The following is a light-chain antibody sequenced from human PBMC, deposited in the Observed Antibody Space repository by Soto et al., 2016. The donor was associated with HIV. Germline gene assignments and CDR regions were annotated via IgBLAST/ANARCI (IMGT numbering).Light chain of an antibody. CDR1: QGIKNE. V-gene: IGKV1-6*01. J-gene: IGKJ2*01. CDR2: STS. CDR3: LQDYSYPYT. Sequence: AIQMTQSPSSLPASVGDRVTITCRASQGIKNELAWYQQKPGKAPKLLIYSTSSLGSGVPSRFSGSASGTDFTLTISSLQPEDSASYFCLQDYSYPYTFGQGTKLEIK.